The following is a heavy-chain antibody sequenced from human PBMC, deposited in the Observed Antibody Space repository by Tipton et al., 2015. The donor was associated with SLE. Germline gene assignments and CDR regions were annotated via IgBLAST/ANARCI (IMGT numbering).Heavy chain of an antibody. CDR3: ARLSPDVWDLPHFFDV. Sequence: LRLSCTVSGGSITTKNYYWVWFRQPPGKGLEWIGTMSYSGSTYYNASLESRVTISPDTSKSQFSLRLSSVTAADTAVYYCARLSPDVWDLPHFFDVWGQGALVTVSS. V-gene: IGHV4-39*07. D-gene: IGHD1-26*01. CDR1: GGSITTKNYY. CDR2: MSYSGST. J-gene: IGHJ4*02.